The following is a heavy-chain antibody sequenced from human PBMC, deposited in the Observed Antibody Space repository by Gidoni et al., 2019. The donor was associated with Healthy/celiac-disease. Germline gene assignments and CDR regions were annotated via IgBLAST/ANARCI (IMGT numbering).Heavy chain of an antibody. CDR2: IYHSGST. D-gene: IGHD1-26*01. J-gene: IGHJ6*02. Sequence: VQLPESRPGLVKPSETLSLTCTVSGYSISSGYYWGWIRPPPGKGLEWMGSIYHSGSTYYNPSLKSRVTISVDTSKNQFSLKLSSVTAADTAVYYCARDPVGATGRGYYYYGMDVWGQGTTVTVSS. CDR1: GYSISSGYY. CDR3: ARDPVGATGRGYYYYGMDV. V-gene: IGHV4-38-2*02.